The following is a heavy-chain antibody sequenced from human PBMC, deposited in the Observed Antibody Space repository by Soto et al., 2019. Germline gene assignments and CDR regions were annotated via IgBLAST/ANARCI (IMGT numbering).Heavy chain of an antibody. J-gene: IGHJ4*02. V-gene: IGHV3-9*01. Sequence: GGSLRLSCAASGFTFDDYAIHWVRQAPGKGLEWVSGISWNSGGIAYADSVKGRFTISRDNAKNSLYLQMNSLRAEDTALYYCVIDPTMVATSNFDYWGQGTLVTVSS. CDR2: ISWNSGGI. CDR1: GFTFDDYA. D-gene: IGHD5-12*01. CDR3: VIDPTMVATSNFDY.